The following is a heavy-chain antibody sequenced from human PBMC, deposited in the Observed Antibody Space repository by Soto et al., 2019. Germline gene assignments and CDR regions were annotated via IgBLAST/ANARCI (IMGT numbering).Heavy chain of an antibody. D-gene: IGHD3-22*01. CDR1: GGSVSSYY. CDR3: ASVLSSGYRWFDH. Sequence: PSQSLSLTGGVYGGSVSSYYWSWSRQTHGKARESTGKSSHSGRVTVNLSLKSRLTISVDKSKKQFSLKLISVTAANPAVYYCASVLSSGYRWFDHWDLGTPVTVSS. V-gene: IGHV4-34*01. CDR2: SSHSGRV. J-gene: IGHJ5*02.